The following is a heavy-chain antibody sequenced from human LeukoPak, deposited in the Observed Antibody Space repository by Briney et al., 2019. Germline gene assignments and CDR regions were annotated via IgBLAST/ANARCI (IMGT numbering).Heavy chain of an antibody. J-gene: IGHJ4*02. V-gene: IGHV3-30*18. Sequence: GGSLRLSCAASGFTFSSYGMHWVRQAPGKGLEWVAVISNEGNNKNNADSVKGRFTISRDNSKNTLYLQMNSLRSEDTAVYYCAKMIWESRYFDYWGQGTLVTVSS. CDR1: GFTFSSYG. D-gene: IGHD1-26*01. CDR3: AKMIWESRYFDY. CDR2: ISNEGNNK.